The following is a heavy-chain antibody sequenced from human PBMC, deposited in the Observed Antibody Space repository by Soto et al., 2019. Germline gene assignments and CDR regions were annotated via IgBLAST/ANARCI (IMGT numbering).Heavy chain of an antibody. J-gene: IGHJ4*02. Sequence: SETLSLTCTFSGCSISSSSYYWGWIRQPPGKGLEWIGSIYYSGSTYYNPSLKSRVTISVDTSKNQFSLKLSSVTAADTAVYYCARAYSSGWYLGHFDYWGQGTLVTVSS. CDR3: ARAYSSGWYLGHFDY. D-gene: IGHD6-19*01. V-gene: IGHV4-39*01. CDR2: IYYSGST. CDR1: GCSISSSSYY.